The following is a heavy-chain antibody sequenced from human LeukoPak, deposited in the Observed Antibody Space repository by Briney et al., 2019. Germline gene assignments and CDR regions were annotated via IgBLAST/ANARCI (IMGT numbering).Heavy chain of an antibody. D-gene: IGHD5-18*01. CDR2: IYYNGIT. Sequence: SETLSLTCTVSNGSISSSSYYWGWIRQPPGRGLEWIGSIYYNGITYYNPSLKSRVTISVDTSKNRFSLKLNSVTDADTAVYYCATRPRMQTVMVEDYWGQGTLVTVSS. V-gene: IGHV4-39*01. J-gene: IGHJ4*02. CDR3: ATRPRMQTVMVEDY. CDR1: NGSISSSSYY.